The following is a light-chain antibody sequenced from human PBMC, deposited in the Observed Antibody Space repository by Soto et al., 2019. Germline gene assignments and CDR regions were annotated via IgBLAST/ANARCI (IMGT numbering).Light chain of an antibody. V-gene: IGKV1-39*01. CDR2: AAS. J-gene: IGKJ5*01. CDR1: QSISSY. Sequence: IQMYQSLSSLSAYVGDNITIPCRPSQSISSYLNWYQQKPGKAPKLLIYAASSLQSGVPSRFSGSGSGTDFTLTISSLQPEDFATYYCQQSYSTPITFGQGTRLEIK. CDR3: QQSYSTPIT.